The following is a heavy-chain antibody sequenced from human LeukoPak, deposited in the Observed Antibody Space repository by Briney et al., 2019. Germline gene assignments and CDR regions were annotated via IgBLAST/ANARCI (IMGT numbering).Heavy chain of an antibody. CDR3: ARSHYCSSTSCESYYFDY. V-gene: IGHV4-59*08. CDR2: IYYSGST. CDR1: GVSISSYY. Sequence: KPSETLSLTCTVSGVSISSYYWSWIRQPPGKGLEWIGYIYYSGSTNYNPSLKSRVTISVDTSKNQFSLKLSSVTAADTAVHYCARSHYCSSTSCESYYFDYWGQGTLVTVSS. D-gene: IGHD2-2*01. J-gene: IGHJ4*02.